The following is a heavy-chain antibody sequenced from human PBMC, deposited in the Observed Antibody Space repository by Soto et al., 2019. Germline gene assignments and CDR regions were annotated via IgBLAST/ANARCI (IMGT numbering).Heavy chain of an antibody. CDR3: SRDDSDWFFN. Sequence: GAALKSSGKGSGFSFTTYWIAWVRQMPGKGLEWMGIIFPGDSDTRYSPSFQGQVTISADKSISTAYLQWSSLKASDTAVYYCSRDDSDWFFNWGRGTLVTVPS. CDR2: IFPGDSDT. CDR1: GFSFTTYW. D-gene: IGHD3-9*01. J-gene: IGHJ4*02. V-gene: IGHV5-51*01.